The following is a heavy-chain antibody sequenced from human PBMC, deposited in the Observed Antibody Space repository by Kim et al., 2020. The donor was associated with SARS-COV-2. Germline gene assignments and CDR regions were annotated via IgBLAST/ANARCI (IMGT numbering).Heavy chain of an antibody. V-gene: IGHV3-11*05. CDR3: ARVSIAAALHAFDI. D-gene: IGHD6-13*01. J-gene: IGHJ3*02. Sequence: ADSGKGRFTLSRDNAKNSLYLQMNSLRAEDTAVYYCARVSIAAALHAFDIWGQGTMVTVSS.